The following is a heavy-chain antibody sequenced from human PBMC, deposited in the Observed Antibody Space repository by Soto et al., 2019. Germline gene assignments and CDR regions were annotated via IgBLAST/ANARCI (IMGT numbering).Heavy chain of an antibody. J-gene: IGHJ4*02. Sequence: ASVKVSCKASGYAFSHYGISWVRLAPGQGLEWMGWIGPYNGKTNYAQKLQGRVTMTTDTSTNTAYMELRSLRSDDTAVYYCARDLDGSGSYYTDFWGQGTLVTVSS. CDR1: GYAFSHYG. V-gene: IGHV1-18*01. D-gene: IGHD3-10*01. CDR3: ARDLDGSGSYYTDF. CDR2: IGPYNGKT.